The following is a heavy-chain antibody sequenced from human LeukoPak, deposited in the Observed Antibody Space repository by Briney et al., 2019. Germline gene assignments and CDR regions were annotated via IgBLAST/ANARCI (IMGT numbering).Heavy chain of an antibody. CDR1: GFKFDEYT. Sequence: GGSLRLSCAASGFKFDEYTIHWVRRAPGKGLEWVSLISWDTHSRYYSDSVKGRLTISRDNNRTSLYLQMTSLRREDTALYYCVKDAGRSVTGSVGFFDFWGQGNLVIVSS. D-gene: IGHD1-26*01. J-gene: IGHJ4*02. CDR2: ISWDTHSR. V-gene: IGHV3-43*01. CDR3: VKDAGRSVTGSVGFFDF.